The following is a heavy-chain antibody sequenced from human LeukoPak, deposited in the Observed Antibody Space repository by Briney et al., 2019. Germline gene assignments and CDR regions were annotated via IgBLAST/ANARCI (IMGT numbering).Heavy chain of an antibody. CDR1: GDSISSGSYF. D-gene: IGHD3-10*01. Sequence: PSETLSLTCTVSGDSISSGSYFWAWIRQPPGKGLEWIGSIYYRGSTYNNPSLKSRVTISVDTSKNQFSLKLSSVTAADTAVYYCARHIRSFSGSYYEIDYWGQGTQVTVSS. CDR3: ARHIRSFSGSYYEIDY. J-gene: IGHJ4*02. V-gene: IGHV4-39*01. CDR2: IYYRGST.